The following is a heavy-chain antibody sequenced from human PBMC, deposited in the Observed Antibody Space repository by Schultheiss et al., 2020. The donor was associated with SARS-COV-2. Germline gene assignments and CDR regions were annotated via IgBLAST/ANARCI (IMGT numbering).Heavy chain of an antibody. CDR1: GFTFSNAW. V-gene: IGHV3-15*07. Sequence: GGSLRLSCAASGFTFSNAWMNWVRQAPGKGLEWVGRIKSKTDGGTTDYAAPVKGRFTISRDNSKNTLYLQMNSLRAEDTAVYYCAPRGERPLEGHYWGQGTLVTVSS. J-gene: IGHJ4*02. CDR2: IKSKTDGGTT. D-gene: IGHD1-1*01. CDR3: APRGERPLEGHY.